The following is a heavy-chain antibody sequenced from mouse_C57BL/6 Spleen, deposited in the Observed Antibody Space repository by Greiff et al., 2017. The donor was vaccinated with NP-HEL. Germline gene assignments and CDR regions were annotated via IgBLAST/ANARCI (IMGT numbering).Heavy chain of an antibody. J-gene: IGHJ4*01. Sequence: QVHVKQSGAELVKPGASVKISCKASGYAFSSYWMNWVKQRPGKGLEWIGQIYPGDGDTNYNGKFKGKATLTADKSSSTAYMQLSSLTSEDSAVYFCARSIYYGSREGYYAMDYWGQGTSVTVSS. CDR2: IYPGDGDT. CDR1: GYAFSSYW. CDR3: ARSIYYGSREGYYAMDY. D-gene: IGHD1-1*01. V-gene: IGHV1-80*01.